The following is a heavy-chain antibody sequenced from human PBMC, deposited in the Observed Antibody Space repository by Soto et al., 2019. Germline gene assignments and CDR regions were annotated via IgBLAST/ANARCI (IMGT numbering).Heavy chain of an antibody. V-gene: IGHV3-30*18. Sequence: XGSLRLSCAASGFTFSSYGMHWVRQAPGKGLEWVAVISYDGSNKYYADSVKGRFTISRDNSKNTLYLQMNSLRAEDTAVYYCAKDLASWGQGTLVTVSS. D-gene: IGHD5-12*01. CDR1: GFTFSSYG. CDR2: ISYDGSNK. J-gene: IGHJ5*02. CDR3: AKDLAS.